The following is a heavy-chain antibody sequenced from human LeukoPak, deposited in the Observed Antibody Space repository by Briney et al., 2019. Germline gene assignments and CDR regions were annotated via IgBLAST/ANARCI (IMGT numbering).Heavy chain of an antibody. CDR1: GGTFSSYA. CDR3: ARGDIVVVVAANNALDI. CDR2: IIPIFGTA. Sequence: GASVKVSCKASGGTFSSYAISWVRQAPGQGLEWMGGIIPIFGTANYAQKFQGRVTITADESTSTAYMELSSLRSEDAAVYYCARGDIVVVVAANNALDIWGQGTMVTVSS. V-gene: IGHV1-69*13. J-gene: IGHJ3*02. D-gene: IGHD2-15*01.